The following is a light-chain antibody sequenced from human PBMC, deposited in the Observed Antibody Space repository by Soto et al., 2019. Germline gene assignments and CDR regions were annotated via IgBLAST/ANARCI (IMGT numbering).Light chain of an antibody. Sequence: EIVLTQSPATLSLSPGERATLSCRASQSVSVYLAWYQQKAGQAPRLLIYDASNRATGIPARFSGSGSGTDFTLTISSLEPEDVAVYYCLQRYKWPLTFGGGTKVEI. CDR1: QSVSVY. CDR3: LQRYKWPLT. J-gene: IGKJ4*01. V-gene: IGKV3-11*01. CDR2: DAS.